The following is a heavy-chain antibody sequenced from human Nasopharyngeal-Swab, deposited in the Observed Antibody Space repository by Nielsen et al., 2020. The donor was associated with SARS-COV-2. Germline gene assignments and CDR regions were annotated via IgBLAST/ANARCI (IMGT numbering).Heavy chain of an antibody. V-gene: IGHV3-30-3*01. CDR2: ISYDGSNK. J-gene: IGHJ4*02. D-gene: IGHD3-22*01. CDR3: ASTPLDSSGYYYAFHY. CDR1: GFTFSRYT. Sequence: LKISCAASGFTFSRYTMHWVRQAPGKGLEWVAVISYDGSNKYYADSVKGRFTISRDISKNTLYLQMNSPRAEDTAVFYCASTPLDSSGYYYAFHYWGRGTLVTVSS.